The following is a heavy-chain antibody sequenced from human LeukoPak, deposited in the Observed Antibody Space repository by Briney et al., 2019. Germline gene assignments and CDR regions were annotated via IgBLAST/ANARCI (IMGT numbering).Heavy chain of an antibody. J-gene: IGHJ3*02. CDR3: ARDRAAGFDAFDI. Sequence: EGSLRLSCAASGFTFSSYGMHWVRQAPGKGLEWVAVIWYDGSNKYYADSVKGRFTISRDNSKNTLYLQMNSLRAEDTAVYYCARDRAAGFDAFDIWGQGTMVTVSS. CDR2: IWYDGSNK. D-gene: IGHD2-15*01. CDR1: GFTFSSYG. V-gene: IGHV3-33*01.